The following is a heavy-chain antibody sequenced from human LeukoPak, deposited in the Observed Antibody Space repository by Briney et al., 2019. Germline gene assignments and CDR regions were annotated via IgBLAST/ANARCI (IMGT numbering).Heavy chain of an antibody. J-gene: IGHJ4*02. CDR3: ARVEVVTYYFDY. D-gene: IGHD4-23*01. V-gene: IGHV4-39*07. CDR1: GGSISSSSYY. Sequence: SETLSLTCTVSGGSISSSSYYWGWIRQPPGKGLEWIGSVYYSGSTYYNPSLKSRVTISVDTSKNQFSLKLSSVTAADTAVYYCARVEVVTYYFDYWGQGTLVTVSS. CDR2: VYYSGST.